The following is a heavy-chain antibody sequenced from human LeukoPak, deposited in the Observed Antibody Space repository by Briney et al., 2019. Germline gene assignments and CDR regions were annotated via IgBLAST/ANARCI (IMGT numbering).Heavy chain of an antibody. CDR2: ISYDGSNK. CDR3: AKVGYCSSTSCYQSAWFDP. Sequence: GGSLRLSCAASGFTFSSYGMHWVRQAPGKGLEWVVVISYDGSNKYHADSVKGRLTISRDNSKNTLYLQMNSLRAEDTAVYYCAKVGYCSSTSCYQSAWFDPWGQGTLVTVSS. D-gene: IGHD2-2*03. CDR1: GFTFSSYG. V-gene: IGHV3-30*18. J-gene: IGHJ5*02.